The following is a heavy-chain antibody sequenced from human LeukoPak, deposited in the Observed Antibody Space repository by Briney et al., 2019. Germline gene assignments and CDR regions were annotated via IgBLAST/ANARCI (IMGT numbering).Heavy chain of an antibody. J-gene: IGHJ3*02. CDR1: GFTFSTYA. Sequence: PGGSLRLSCAASGFTFSTYAMSWVRQAPGKGLEWVSVISGSGGRTHYADSVKGRFTISRDNSKNTLYLQMNSLRAEDTAVYYCAKVSMIVVVIYAFDIWGQGTMVTVSS. CDR3: AKVSMIVVVIYAFDI. CDR2: ISGSGGRT. V-gene: IGHV3-23*01. D-gene: IGHD3-22*01.